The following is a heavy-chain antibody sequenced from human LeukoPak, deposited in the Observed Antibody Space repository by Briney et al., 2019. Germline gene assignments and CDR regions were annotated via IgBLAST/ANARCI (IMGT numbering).Heavy chain of an antibody. CDR1: GGSISSYY. J-gene: IGHJ6*02. Sequence: SETLSLTCTVSGGSISSYYWSWIRQPPGKGLEWIGSIYYSESTYYNPSLKSRVTISVDTSKNQFSVRLSSVTAADTAVYYCAKEDRYYYGMDVWGQGTTVTVSS. CDR2: IYYSEST. CDR3: AKEDRYYYGMDV. V-gene: IGHV4-59*12.